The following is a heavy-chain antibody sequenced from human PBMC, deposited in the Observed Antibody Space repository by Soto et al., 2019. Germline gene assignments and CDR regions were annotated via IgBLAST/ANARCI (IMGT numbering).Heavy chain of an antibody. CDR1: GYSFTSYW. J-gene: IGHJ4*02. Sequence: GQSLKISCKGSGYSFTSYWIGWVRQMPGKGLEWMGIIYPGDSDTRYSPSFQGQVTISADKSISTAYLQWSSLKASDTAMYYCARLFPLTSSGYYHPGGTFDYWGQGTMVTVYS. CDR3: ARLFPLTSSGYYHPGGTFDY. CDR2: IYPGDSDT. D-gene: IGHD3-22*01. V-gene: IGHV5-51*01.